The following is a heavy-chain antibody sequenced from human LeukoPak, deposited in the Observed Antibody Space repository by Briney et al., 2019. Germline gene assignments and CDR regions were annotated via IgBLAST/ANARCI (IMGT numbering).Heavy chain of an antibody. V-gene: IGHV3-66*01. D-gene: IGHD1-26*01. CDR2: IYSGGST. CDR3: AREVGATFHY. CDR1: GFTFSSYN. Sequence: PGGSLRLSCAASGFTFSSYNMNWVRQAPGKGLEWVSVIYSGGSTYYADSVKGRFTISRDNSKNTLYLQMNSLRAEDTAVYYCAREVGATFHYWGQGTLVTVSS. J-gene: IGHJ4*02.